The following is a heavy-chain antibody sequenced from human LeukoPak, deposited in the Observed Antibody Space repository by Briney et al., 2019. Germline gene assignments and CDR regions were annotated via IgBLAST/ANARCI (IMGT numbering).Heavy chain of an antibody. J-gene: IGHJ4*02. CDR3: ARGGSSVQDFDY. CDR1: GGSISRGGYS. D-gene: IGHD1-26*01. CDR2: IYHSGST. Sequence: SETLSLTCAVSGGSISRGGYSWSWIRQPPGKGLEWIGYIYHSGSTYYNPSLKSRVTISVDRSKNQFSLKLSSVTAADTAVYYCARGGSSVQDFDYWGQGTLVTVSS. V-gene: IGHV4-30-2*01.